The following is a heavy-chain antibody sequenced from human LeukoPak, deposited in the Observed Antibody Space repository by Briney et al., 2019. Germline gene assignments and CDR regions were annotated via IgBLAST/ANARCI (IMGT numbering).Heavy chain of an antibody. J-gene: IGHJ4*02. CDR2: IKQDGSEK. V-gene: IGHV3-7*01. D-gene: IGHD6-19*01. CDR1: GFTFSSYW. CDR3: ARTGSSGWSNFDY. Sequence: GGSLRLSCAASGFTFSSYWMNWVRQTPGKGLEWVANIKQDGSEKYYVDFVKGRFTISRDNAKNSLYLQMNSLRAEDTAVYYCARTGSSGWSNFDYWGQGTLVTVSS.